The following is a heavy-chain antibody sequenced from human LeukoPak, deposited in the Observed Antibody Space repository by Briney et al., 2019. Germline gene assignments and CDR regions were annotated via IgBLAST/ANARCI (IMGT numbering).Heavy chain of an antibody. V-gene: IGHV1-2*02. D-gene: IGHD4-23*01. CDR1: GYSFVVYY. CDR3: ARVLNVATVVPIDY. Sequence: ASVRVSCKASGYSFVVYYVHWWRQAPGQGLEWMGWINPRNGETSYAQTFQGRITMTRDTSSSTAYMELSGLRSDDTAVYYCARVLNVATVVPIDYWGQGTLVTVSS. J-gene: IGHJ4*02. CDR2: INPRNGET.